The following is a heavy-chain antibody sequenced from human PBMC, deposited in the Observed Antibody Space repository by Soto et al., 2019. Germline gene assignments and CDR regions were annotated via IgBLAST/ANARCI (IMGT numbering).Heavy chain of an antibody. CDR2: ISYDGNNK. J-gene: IGHJ5*02. D-gene: IGHD2-2*02. CDR1: GFTFSSYG. CDR3: AKDPNRGYCIITSCYTKCFDP. Sequence: PGGSLRLSCAASGFTFSSYGMHWIRQAPGKGLEWVAVISYDGNNKYYADSVKGRFTISRDNSKNTLYLQMNSLRAEDTAVYYCAKDPNRGYCIITSCYTKCFDPRGQGXLVTV. V-gene: IGHV3-30*18.